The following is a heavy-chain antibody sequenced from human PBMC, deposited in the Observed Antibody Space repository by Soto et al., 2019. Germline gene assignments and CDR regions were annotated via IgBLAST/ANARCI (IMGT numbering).Heavy chain of an antibody. CDR1: GGSISSYY. CDR3: ARHMASGVYGDYEYYYYMDV. V-gene: IGHV4-59*08. J-gene: IGHJ6*03. CDR2: IYYSGST. D-gene: IGHD4-17*01. Sequence: SETLSLTCTVSGGSISSYYWSWIRQPPGKGLEWIGYIYYSGSTNYNPSLKSRVTISVDTSKNQFSLKLSSVAAADTAVYYCARHMASGVYGDYEYYYYMDVWGKGTTVTVSS.